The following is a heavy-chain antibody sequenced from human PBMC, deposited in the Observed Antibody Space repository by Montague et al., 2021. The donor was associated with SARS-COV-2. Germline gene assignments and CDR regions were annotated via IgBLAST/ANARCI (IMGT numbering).Heavy chain of an antibody. J-gene: IGHJ3*02. Sequence: SLRLSCAAPGFTFSSYAMHWVRQAPGKGLEWVAVISYDGSNKYYVDSVKGRFTISRDNSKNTLYLQMNSLRAADTAVYYCARVQGITMIVVVIGAFDIWGQGTMVTVSS. CDR1: GFTFSSYA. V-gene: IGHV3-30*04. D-gene: IGHD3-22*01. CDR2: ISYDGSNK. CDR3: ARVQGITMIVVVIGAFDI.